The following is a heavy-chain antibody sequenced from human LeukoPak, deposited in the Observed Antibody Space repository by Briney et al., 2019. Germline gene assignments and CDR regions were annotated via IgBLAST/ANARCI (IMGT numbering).Heavy chain of an antibody. CDR1: GGSISSYY. CDR3: ARDLGGYSSGWYTGNWFDP. CDR2: IYCSGST. Sequence: SETLSLTCTVSGGSISSYYWSWIRQPPGKGLEWIGYIYCSGSTNYNPSLKSRVTVSVDTSKNQFSLKLSSVTAADTAVYYCARDLGGYSSGWYTGNWFDPWGQGTLVTVSS. V-gene: IGHV4-59*01. J-gene: IGHJ5*02. D-gene: IGHD6-19*01.